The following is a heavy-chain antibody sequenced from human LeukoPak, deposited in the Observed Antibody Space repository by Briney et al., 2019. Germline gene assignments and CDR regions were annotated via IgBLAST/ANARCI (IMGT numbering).Heavy chain of an antibody. D-gene: IGHD1-26*01. J-gene: IGHJ6*02. V-gene: IGHV1-18*04. CDR3: ARRGHELSQDYYYYYGMDV. CDR1: GYTFTSYY. Sequence: EASVKVSCKASGYTFTSYYIHWVRQAPGQGLEWMGWISAYNGNTNYAQKLQGRVTMTTDTSTSTAYMELRSLRSDDTAVYYCARRGHELSQDYYYYYGMDVWGQGTTVTVSS. CDR2: ISAYNGNT.